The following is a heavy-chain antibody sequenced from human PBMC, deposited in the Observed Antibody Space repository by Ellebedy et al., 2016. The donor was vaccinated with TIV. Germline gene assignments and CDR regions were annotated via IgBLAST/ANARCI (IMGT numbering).Heavy chain of an antibody. V-gene: IGHV4-39*01. CDR3: ARPLRDASSGHTPDY. Sequence: SETLSLTCTVSGGSISSSSYYWGWIRQPPGKGLEWIGSIYYSGSTYYNPSLKSRVTISVDTSKNQFSLKLSSVTAADTAVYYCARPLRDASSGHTPDYWGQGTLVTVSS. CDR1: GGSISSSSYY. J-gene: IGHJ4*02. D-gene: IGHD3-22*01. CDR2: IYYSGST.